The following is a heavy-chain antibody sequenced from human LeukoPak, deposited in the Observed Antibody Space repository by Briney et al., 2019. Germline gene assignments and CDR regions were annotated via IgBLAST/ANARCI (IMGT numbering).Heavy chain of an antibody. J-gene: IGHJ3*02. V-gene: IGHV3-7*01. CDR1: GFTISCYW. Sequence: GGSLRLSCAASGFTISCYWMSWVRQVPGKGLESVAHIKQDGSETYYVDTVRGRFIISRDNAKNSLYLQMNSLRVEDTAVYHCARGPTDFDASDIWGHGTLVTVSS. CDR2: IKQDGSET. CDR3: ARGPTDFDASDI.